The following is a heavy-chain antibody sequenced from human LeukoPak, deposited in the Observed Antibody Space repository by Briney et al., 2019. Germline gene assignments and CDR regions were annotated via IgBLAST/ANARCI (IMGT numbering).Heavy chain of an antibody. CDR3: ASGLHDYGDYAEYFQH. CDR1: GYTFTSYY. CDR2: INPKSGGT. J-gene: IGHJ1*01. Sequence: GASVKVSCKASGYTFTSYYMHWVRQAPGQGLEWMGWINPKSGGTNYAQKFQGRVTMTRDTSISTAYMELSRLRSDDTAVYYCASGLHDYGDYAEYFQHWGQGTLVTVSS. D-gene: IGHD4-17*01. V-gene: IGHV1-2*02.